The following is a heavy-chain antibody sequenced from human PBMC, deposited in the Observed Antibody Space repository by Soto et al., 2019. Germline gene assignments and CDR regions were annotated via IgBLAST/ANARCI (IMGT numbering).Heavy chain of an antibody. CDR3: ARDSGAVAAAGDHYYYYYGMDV. J-gene: IGHJ6*02. CDR1: GFTFSSYS. Sequence: GSLRLSCAASGFTFSSYSMNWVRQAPGKGLEWVSYISSSSSTIYYADSVKGRFTISRDNAKNSLYLQMNSLRDEDTAVYYCARDSGAVAAAGDHYYYYYGMDVWGQGTTVTVSS. V-gene: IGHV3-48*02. CDR2: ISSSSSTI. D-gene: IGHD6-13*01.